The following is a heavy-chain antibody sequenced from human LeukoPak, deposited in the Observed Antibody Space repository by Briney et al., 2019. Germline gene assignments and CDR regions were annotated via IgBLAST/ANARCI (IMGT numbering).Heavy chain of an antibody. Sequence: GGSLRLSCAASGFSFSSYWMSWVRQAPGKGLEWVANIKQDESEKYFVDSVKGRFTISRDNAKNSLYLQMNSLRAEDTAVYYCARAHDYIGYYFDCWGQGTLVTVSS. CDR2: IKQDESEK. D-gene: IGHD4-11*01. J-gene: IGHJ4*02. CDR3: ARAHDYIGYYFDC. CDR1: GFSFSSYW. V-gene: IGHV3-7*03.